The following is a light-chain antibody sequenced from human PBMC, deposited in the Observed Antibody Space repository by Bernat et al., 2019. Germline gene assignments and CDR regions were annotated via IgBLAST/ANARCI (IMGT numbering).Light chain of an antibody. CDR2: ENN. V-gene: IGLV1-51*01. Sequence: QSILTQPPSVSAAPGQKVTISCSGDSSNIGNNHVSWYQQFPGTAPKLLIYENNKRPSGIPDRISASKSGTSATLAITGLQTGDEAEYYCGSWDRSLSAGVVGAGTQVIVL. CDR3: GSWDRSLSAGV. J-gene: IGLJ1*01. CDR1: SSNIGNNH.